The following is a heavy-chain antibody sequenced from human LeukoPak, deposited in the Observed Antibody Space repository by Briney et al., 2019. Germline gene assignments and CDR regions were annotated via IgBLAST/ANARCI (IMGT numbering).Heavy chain of an antibody. V-gene: IGHV1-69*05. Sequence: PVASVNVSCKASGGTFSSYAISWVRQAPGQGLEWMGGIIPIFGTANYAQKLQGRVTMTTDTSTSTAYMELRSLRSDDTAVYYCARGNWDFDYWGQGTLVTVSS. CDR1: GGTFSSYA. CDR3: ARGNWDFDY. J-gene: IGHJ4*02. D-gene: IGHD7-27*01. CDR2: IIPIFGTA.